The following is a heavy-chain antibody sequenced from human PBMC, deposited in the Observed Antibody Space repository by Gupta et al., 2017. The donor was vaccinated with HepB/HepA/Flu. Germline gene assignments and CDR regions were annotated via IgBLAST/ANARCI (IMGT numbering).Heavy chain of an antibody. J-gene: IGHJ4*02. CDR2: IWYDGSNK. Sequence: VQLVESGGGVVQPGRSLRLSCAASGFTFSSYGMHWVRQAPGKGLEWVAVIWYDGSNKYYADSVKGRFTISRDNSKNTLYLQMNSLRAEDTAVYYCARDGVATKTIDYWGQGTLVTVSS. D-gene: IGHD5-12*01. CDR3: ARDGVATKTIDY. V-gene: IGHV3-33*01. CDR1: GFTFSSYG.